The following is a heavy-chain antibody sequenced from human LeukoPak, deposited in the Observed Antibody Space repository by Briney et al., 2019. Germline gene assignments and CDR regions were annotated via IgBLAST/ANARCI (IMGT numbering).Heavy chain of an antibody. CDR3: ATHYDSRGYDAFDI. CDR1: GYTFTSYD. J-gene: IGHJ3*02. CDR2: INPNSGGT. Sequence: ASVKVPCKASGYTFTSYDINWVRQATGQGLEWMGRINPNSGGTNYVQKFQGRVTMTRDTSISTAYMELSRLRSDDTAVYYCATHYDSRGYDAFDIWGQGTMVTVSS. V-gene: IGHV1-2*06. D-gene: IGHD3-22*01.